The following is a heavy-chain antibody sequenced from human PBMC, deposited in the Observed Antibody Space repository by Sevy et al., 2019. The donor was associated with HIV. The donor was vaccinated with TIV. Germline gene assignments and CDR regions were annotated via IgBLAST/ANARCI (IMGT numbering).Heavy chain of an antibody. V-gene: IGHV4-34*01. CDR1: GGSFSGYY. J-gene: IGHJ5*02. Sequence: LSLTCAVYGGSFSGYYWSWIRQPPGKGLEWIGEINHSGSTNYNPSLKSRVTISVDTSKNQFSLKLSSVTAADTAVYYCARGGQVAAAGTYGWFDPWGQGTLVTVSS. CDR2: INHSGST. CDR3: ARGGQVAAAGTYGWFDP. D-gene: IGHD6-13*01.